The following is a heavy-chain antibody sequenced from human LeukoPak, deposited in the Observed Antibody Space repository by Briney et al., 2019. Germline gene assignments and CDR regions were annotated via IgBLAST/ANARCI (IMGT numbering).Heavy chain of an antibody. V-gene: IGHV4-39*07. J-gene: IGHJ6*03. D-gene: IGHD3-10*01. CDR2: IYYSGST. CDR3: ARGLLWLEWFGEFSKSYYMDV. CDR1: GGSISSSSYY. Sequence: SETLSLTCTVSGGSISSSSYYWGWIRQPPGKGLEWIGSIYYSGSTYYNPSLKSRVTISVDTSKNQFSLKLSSVTAADTAVYYCARGLLWLEWFGEFSKSYYMDVWGKGTTVTISS.